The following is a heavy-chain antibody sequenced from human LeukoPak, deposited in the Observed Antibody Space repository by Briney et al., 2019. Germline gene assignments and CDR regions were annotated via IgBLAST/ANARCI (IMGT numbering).Heavy chain of an antibody. J-gene: IGHJ6*03. D-gene: IGHD5-18*01. Sequence: GGSLRLSCAASGFTFSSYDTHWVRQAAGKGREWVSTICTAGDTYYPGSVKGRFTISRENAKNSLYLQMNSLSAGDTAVYYCARGGDFGYSYGGYYYMDVWGKGTTVTVSS. CDR2: ICTAGDT. CDR3: ARGGDFGYSYGGYYYMDV. V-gene: IGHV3-13*01. CDR1: GFTFSSYD.